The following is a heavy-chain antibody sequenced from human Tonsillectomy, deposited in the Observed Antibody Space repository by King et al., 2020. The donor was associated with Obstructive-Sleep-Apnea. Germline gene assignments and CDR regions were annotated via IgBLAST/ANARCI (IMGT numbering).Heavy chain of an antibody. CDR1: GFTFDDYA. J-gene: IGHJ4*02. D-gene: IGHD6-19*01. CDR2: ISWNSVSI. Sequence: EVQLVESGGGLVQPGRSLRLSCAASGFTFDDYAMHWVRQVPGKGLEWVSGISWNSVSIGYGDSVKGRFTISRDNAKNSLYLQMNSLRVEDTALYYCGKDIAVAGMVAVDYWGQGTLVTVSS. V-gene: IGHV3-9*01. CDR3: GKDIAVAGMVAVDY.